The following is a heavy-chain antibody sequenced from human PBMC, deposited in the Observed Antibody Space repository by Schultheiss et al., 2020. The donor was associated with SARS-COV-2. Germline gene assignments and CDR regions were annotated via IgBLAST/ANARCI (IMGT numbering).Heavy chain of an antibody. Sequence: SGPTLVKPTETLTLTCTFSGFSLNTYGVGVGWIRQPPGKALEWLAVIYWNDDKRYSPSLQSRVTITKDTSKNQVVLTMTNMDPVDTATYYCARMLYYYYGMDVWGQGTTVTVSS. D-gene: IGHD2-8*01. CDR3: ARMLYYYYGMDV. CDR2: IYWNDDK. CDR1: GFSLNTYGVG. V-gene: IGHV2-5*01. J-gene: IGHJ6*02.